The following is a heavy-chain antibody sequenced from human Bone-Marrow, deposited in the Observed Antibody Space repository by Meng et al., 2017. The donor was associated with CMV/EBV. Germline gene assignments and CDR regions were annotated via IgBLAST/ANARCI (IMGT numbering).Heavy chain of an antibody. D-gene: IGHD6-19*01. V-gene: IGHV3-30*02. J-gene: IGHJ4*02. Sequence: GGSLRLSCAASGFTFSSYDMSWVRQAPGRGLEWVAFIRYDGVNKYSADSVKGRFTISRDNSKNTLYLQMSGLRTEDTAVYYCARARHIAVYYFDYWGQGTLVTVSS. CDR1: GFTFSSYD. CDR3: ARARHIAVYYFDY. CDR2: IRYDGVNK.